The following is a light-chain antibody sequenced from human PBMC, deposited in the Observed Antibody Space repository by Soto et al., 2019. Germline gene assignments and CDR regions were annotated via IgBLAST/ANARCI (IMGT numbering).Light chain of an antibody. Sequence: EIVLTQSPATLSLSPGERATLSCRASQSVSSYLAWYQQKPGQAPRLLIYDASNRATGIPARFSGSGSGTDFTLTISSLEPEDFAVYYCQQRSNCPPHTFGQGTKLEIK. J-gene: IGKJ2*01. V-gene: IGKV3-11*01. CDR3: QQRSNCPPHT. CDR1: QSVSSY. CDR2: DAS.